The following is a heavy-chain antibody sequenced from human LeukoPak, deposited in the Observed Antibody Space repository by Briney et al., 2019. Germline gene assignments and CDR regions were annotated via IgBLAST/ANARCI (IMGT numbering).Heavy chain of an antibody. CDR1: GFTFSNGW. CDR2: IKKKTDGGTT. Sequence: GGSLRLSCAASGFTFSNGWMSWVRQAPGKGLEWVGRIKKKTDGGTTEYAAPVKGRFTISRDDSKNTLYLQMNSLKTEDTAVYYCTNGARGDYWGQGTLVTVSS. V-gene: IGHV3-15*01. D-gene: IGHD4/OR15-4a*01. CDR3: TNGARGDY. J-gene: IGHJ4*02.